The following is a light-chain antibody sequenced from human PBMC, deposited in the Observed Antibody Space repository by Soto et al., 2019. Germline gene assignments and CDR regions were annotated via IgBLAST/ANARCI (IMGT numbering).Light chain of an antibody. CDR2: GVS. CDR1: SSDVGAYKY. J-gene: IGLJ1*01. V-gene: IGLV2-14*03. Sequence: QSAVTQPACVSGSPGQSVTISCTGTSSDVGAYKYVSWYQKHPGKAPKLMIYGVSNRPSGISNRFSGSKSGNTAFLTISGLQPEDEADYYCSSFTGPTTLDVFGTGTKVTV. CDR3: SSFTGPTTLDV.